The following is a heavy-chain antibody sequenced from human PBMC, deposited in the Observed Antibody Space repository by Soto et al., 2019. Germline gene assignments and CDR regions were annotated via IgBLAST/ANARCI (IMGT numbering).Heavy chain of an antibody. V-gene: IGHV1-2*02. J-gene: IGHJ4*02. Sequence: QVQLVQSGAEVKKPGASLKVSCKASGYTFTGYYIHWVRQAPGQGLEWMGCINPNRGRTYYAEKFQGRATMTRDTSITTAFMELSGLSSDDTAVYYCARDGLYDSTGSDFWGQGTLVTVSS. D-gene: IGHD3-22*01. CDR1: GYTFTGYY. CDR3: ARDGLYDSTGSDF. CDR2: INPNRGRT.